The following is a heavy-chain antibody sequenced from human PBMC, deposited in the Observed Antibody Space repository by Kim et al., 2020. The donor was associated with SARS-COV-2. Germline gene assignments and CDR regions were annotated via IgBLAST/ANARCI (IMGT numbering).Heavy chain of an antibody. D-gene: IGHD5-12*01. CDR2: INWNSGSI. CDR3: AKGIYSGYDSPDY. J-gene: IGHJ4*02. Sequence: GGSLRLSCAASGFTFGDYAMYWVRQAPGKGLEWVSGINWNSGSIGYADSVRGRFTISRDNAKNSLYLQMNSLRAEDTALYYCAKGIYSGYDSPDYWGQGT. CDR1: GFTFGDYA. V-gene: IGHV3-9*01.